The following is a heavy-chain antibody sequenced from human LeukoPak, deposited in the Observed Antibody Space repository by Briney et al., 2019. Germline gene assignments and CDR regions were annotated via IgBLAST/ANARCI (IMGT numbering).Heavy chain of an antibody. CDR2: IYNGGST. CDR3: ARASRWLAFDD. CDR1: GFSVSSNY. V-gene: IGHV3-66*01. Sequence: PGGSLRLSCAASGFSVSSNYMAWVRQAPGKGLEWVSVIYNGGSTKYGDSVQDRFTISRDKSKNTLHLQMNSPRAEDTALYYCARASRWLAFDDWGQGALVTVSA. J-gene: IGHJ4*02. D-gene: IGHD6-19*01.